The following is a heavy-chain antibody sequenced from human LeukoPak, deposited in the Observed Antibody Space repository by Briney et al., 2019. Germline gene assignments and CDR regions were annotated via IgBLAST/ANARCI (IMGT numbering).Heavy chain of an antibody. V-gene: IGHV4-61*02. CDR1: GGSISSGSYY. CDR2: IYTSGST. CDR3: ARDRVGVPHFDY. D-gene: IGHD1-26*01. Sequence: SETLSLTCTVSGGSISSGSYYWSWIRQPAGKGLEWIGRIYTSGSTNYNPSLKSRVTISVDTSKNQFSLKLSSVTAADTAVYYCARDRVGVPHFDYWGQGTLVTVSS. J-gene: IGHJ4*02.